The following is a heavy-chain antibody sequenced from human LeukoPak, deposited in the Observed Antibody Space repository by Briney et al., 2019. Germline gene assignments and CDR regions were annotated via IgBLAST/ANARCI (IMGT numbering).Heavy chain of an antibody. Sequence: GGSLRLSCAASGFTFSSYGMHWVRQAPGKGLEWVAFIRYDGSNKYYADSVKGRFTISRDNSKNTLYLQMNSLRAEDTAVYYCAKAVQPGTLGIDYWGQGTLVTVSS. CDR1: GFTFSSYG. CDR3: AKAVQPGTLGIDY. D-gene: IGHD7-27*01. V-gene: IGHV3-30*02. CDR2: IRYDGSNK. J-gene: IGHJ4*02.